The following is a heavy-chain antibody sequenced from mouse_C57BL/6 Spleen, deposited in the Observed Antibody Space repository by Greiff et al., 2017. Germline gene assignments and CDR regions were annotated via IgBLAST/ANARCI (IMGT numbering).Heavy chain of an antibody. V-gene: IGHV1-82*01. CDR1: GYAFSSSW. CDR3: ERAPDSSGTRWFAY. J-gene: IGHJ3*01. CDR2: IYPGDGDT. Sequence: VQLQESGPELVKPGASVKISCKASGYAFSSSWMNWVKQRPGKGLEWIGRIYPGDGDTNYNGKFKGKATLTADKSSSTAYMQLSSLTSEDSAVYFCERAPDSSGTRWFAYWGKGTLVTVSA. D-gene: IGHD3-2*02.